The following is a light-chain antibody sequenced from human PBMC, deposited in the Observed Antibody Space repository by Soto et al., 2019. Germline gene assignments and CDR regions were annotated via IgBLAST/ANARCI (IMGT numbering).Light chain of an antibody. J-gene: IGKJ4*01. CDR2: DAS. CDR1: QSVSSS. Sequence: EIVLTQSPATRALSPGERATLSCRASQSVSSSLAWYQQKPGQAPRLLIYDASNRATGIPARFSGSGSGTDFTLTISSLEPEDFAVYYCQQRSNWPPPTFGGGTKVDIK. V-gene: IGKV3-11*01. CDR3: QQRSNWPPPT.